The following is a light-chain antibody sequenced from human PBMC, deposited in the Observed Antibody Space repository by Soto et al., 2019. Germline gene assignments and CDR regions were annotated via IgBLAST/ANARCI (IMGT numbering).Light chain of an antibody. CDR3: QQANSFPLT. J-gene: IGKJ4*01. CDR2: AAS. CDR1: QAIGSW. V-gene: IGKV1-12*01. Sequence: DIQMTQSPSSVSASVGDRVTITCRASQAIGSWLAWYQQKPGKATQLLLYAASSLQRGVPSKFSGSGSGSDVTLTISSLQPEDFATYDCQQANSFPLTFGGGTKVDIK.